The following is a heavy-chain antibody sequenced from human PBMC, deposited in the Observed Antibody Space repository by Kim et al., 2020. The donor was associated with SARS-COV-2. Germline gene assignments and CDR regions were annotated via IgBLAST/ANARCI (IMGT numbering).Heavy chain of an antibody. CDR2: ITSDGSDT. J-gene: IGHJ4*02. CDR3: SRDYTEGTGRLFY. Sequence: GSLRLSCVVSGISLSSFAFYWARQATGKGLEWLARITSDGSDTTEADSVRGRFTISSDNSMYSPYLQMNSLRPEDTAVYYCSRDYTEGTGRLFYWCRG. D-gene: IGHD1-1*01. V-gene: IGHV3-30*04. CDR1: GISLSSFA.